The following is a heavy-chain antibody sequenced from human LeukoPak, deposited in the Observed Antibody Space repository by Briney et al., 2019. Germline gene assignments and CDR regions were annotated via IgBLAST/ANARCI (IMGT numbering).Heavy chain of an antibody. D-gene: IGHD3-3*01. J-gene: IGHJ6*02. CDR2: IWYDGSNK. CDR3: ARDPPIFGVGTNYYYGMDV. V-gene: IGHV3-33*01. CDR1: GFTFSSYG. Sequence: GRSLRLSCAASGFTFSSYGMHWVRQAPCKGLEWVAVIWYDGSNKYYADSVKGRFTISRDNSKNTLYLQMNSLRAEDTAVYYCARDPPIFGVGTNYYYGMDVWGQGTTVTVSS.